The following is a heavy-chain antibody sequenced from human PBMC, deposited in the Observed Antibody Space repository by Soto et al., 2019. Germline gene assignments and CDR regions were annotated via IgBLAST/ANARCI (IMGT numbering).Heavy chain of an antibody. CDR1: GFTFSSYS. D-gene: IGHD2-15*01. V-gene: IGHV3-48*02. CDR2: ISSSSSTI. CDR3: ARDRSGPYYGLDV. J-gene: IGHJ6*02. Sequence: EVQLVESGGGLVQPGGSLRLSCAASGFTFSSYSLNWVRQAPGKGLEWISYISSSSSTIYYAGSVKGRFTISRDNAKYSLSLQMTSLRDEDTAVYYCARDRSGPYYGLDVWGQGTTVTVSS.